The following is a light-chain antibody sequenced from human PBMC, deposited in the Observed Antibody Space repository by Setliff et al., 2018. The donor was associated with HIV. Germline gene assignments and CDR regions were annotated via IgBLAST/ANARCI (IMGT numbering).Light chain of an antibody. CDR1: SSDVGRYDY. J-gene: IGLJ2*01. Sequence: ALTQPASVSGSPGQSVTISCTGTSSDVGRYDYVSWYQQHPGKAPKLMIYDVTNRPSGVSNLFSGSKSGNTASLTISGLQAGDEADYYCSSYTSSGTVFGGGTKVTVL. CDR3: SSYTSSGTV. V-gene: IGLV2-14*03. CDR2: DVT.